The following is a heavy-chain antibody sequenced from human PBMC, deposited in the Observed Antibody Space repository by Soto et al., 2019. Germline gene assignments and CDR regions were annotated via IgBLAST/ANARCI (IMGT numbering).Heavy chain of an antibody. CDR3: TRLDEVSFAGSDYMDV. CDR1: GFTFGDYA. J-gene: IGHJ6*03. Sequence: GGSLRLSCTASGFTFGDYAVSWFRQAPGKGLEWVGIIRSKVYGGTIEYAAPVKGRFTISRDDSTSIAYLQMNSLKTEDTALYFCTRLDEVSFAGSDYMDVWGKGTTVTVSS. V-gene: IGHV3-49*03. CDR2: IRSKVYGGTI. D-gene: IGHD3-16*02.